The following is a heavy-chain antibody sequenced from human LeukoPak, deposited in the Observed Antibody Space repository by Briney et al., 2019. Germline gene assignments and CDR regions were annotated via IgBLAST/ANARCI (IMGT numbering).Heavy chain of an antibody. Sequence: SETLSLTCNVSGGSISGYHWSWIRQPPGKGLEWLGYIYYSGSSNYNPSLKSRVSISLDTSQNQFSLKLSSVTAADTAVYYCAREGAARNFDYWGQGILVTVSS. CDR3: AREGAARNFDY. CDR1: GGSISGYH. J-gene: IGHJ4*02. V-gene: IGHV4-59*12. D-gene: IGHD6-6*01. CDR2: IYYSGSS.